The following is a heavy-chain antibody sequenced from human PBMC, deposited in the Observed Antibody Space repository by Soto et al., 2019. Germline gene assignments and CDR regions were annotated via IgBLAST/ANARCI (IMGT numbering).Heavy chain of an antibody. D-gene: IGHD2-8*01. CDR2: FYYSGST. CDR3: VRLGGYCTTSCYGYYAMDV. V-gene: IGHV4-39*01. Sequence: PSETLSLTCTVSGGSISSGTYSWGWIRQPPGKGLEWIGTFYYSGSTYYNPSLKSRVTISVDTSKNQFSLKVSSVTAADTAVYYCVRLGGYCTTSCYGYYAMDVWGQGTTVTVSS. CDR1: GGSISSGTYS. J-gene: IGHJ6*02.